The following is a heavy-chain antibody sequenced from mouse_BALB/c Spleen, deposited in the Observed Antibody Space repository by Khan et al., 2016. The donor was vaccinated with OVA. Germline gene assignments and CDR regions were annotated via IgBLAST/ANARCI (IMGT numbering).Heavy chain of an antibody. D-gene: IGHD1-1*01. J-gene: IGHJ4*01. CDR1: DYSITSDYA. V-gene: IGHV3-2*02. Sequence: VQLQQPGPGLVKPSQSLSLTCTVTDYSITSDYAWDWIRQFPGNKLEWMGYISYGGSTSYNPSLKSRISITRDTSKNQFFLQLNSVTTEDTATYYCARKNYYGYAMDYWGQGTSVTVSS. CDR2: ISYGGST. CDR3: ARKNYYGYAMDY.